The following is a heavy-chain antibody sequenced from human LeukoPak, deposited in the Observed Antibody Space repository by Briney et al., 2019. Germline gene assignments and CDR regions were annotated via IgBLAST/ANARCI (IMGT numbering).Heavy chain of an antibody. CDR3: ASYYEEAVAGR. J-gene: IGHJ4*02. CDR2: INHSGST. V-gene: IGHV4-39*07. CDR1: GGSIRSSSYY. D-gene: IGHD6-19*01. Sequence: PSETLSLTCTVSGGSIRSSSYYWSWIRQPPGKGLEWIGEINHSGSTNYNPSLKSRVTISVDTSKNQFSLKLSSVTAADTAVYYCASYYEEAVAGRWGQGTLVTVSS.